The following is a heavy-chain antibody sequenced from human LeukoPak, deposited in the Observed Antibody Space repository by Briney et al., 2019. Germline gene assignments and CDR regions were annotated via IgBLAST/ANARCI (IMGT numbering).Heavy chain of an antibody. CDR2: INPSSGDT. D-gene: IGHD1-26*01. V-gene: IGHV1-2*06. J-gene: IGHJ4*02. Sequence: ASVKVSCKASAYTFTDYYVHWVRQAPGQGLEWMGRINPSSGDTNYAQNFQGRVTMTRDTSISTAYMELSRLRSDDTAVYYCATTSGYFYYWGQGTLVTASS. CDR3: ATTSGYFYY. CDR1: AYTFTDYY.